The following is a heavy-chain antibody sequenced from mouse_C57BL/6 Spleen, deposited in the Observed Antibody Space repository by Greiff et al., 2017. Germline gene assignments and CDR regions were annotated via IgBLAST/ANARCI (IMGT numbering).Heavy chain of an antibody. D-gene: IGHD1-1*01. J-gene: IGHJ4*01. CDR3: TRSYYYGSSPDAMDY. Sequence: VQLQQSGTELARPGASVKMSCKTSGYTFTSYWMHWVKQRPGQGLEWIGAIYPGNRDTSYNQKFKGKAKLTAVTSASTAYMELSSLTNEDSAVYYCTRSYYYGSSPDAMDYWGQGTSVTVSS. CDR2: IYPGNRDT. CDR1: GYTFTSYW. V-gene: IGHV1-5*01.